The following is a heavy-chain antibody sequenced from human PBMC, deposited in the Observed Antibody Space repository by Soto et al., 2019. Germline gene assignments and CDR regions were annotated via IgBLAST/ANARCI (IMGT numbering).Heavy chain of an antibody. CDR2: ISYDGSNK. CDR3: AKDRGGIVATLEVYYFDY. J-gene: IGHJ4*02. Sequence: QVQLVESGGGVVQPGRSLRLSCAASGFTFSSYGMHWVRQAPGKGLEWVAVISYDGSNKYYADSVKGRFTISRDNSKNTLYLQINSLRAEDTAVYYCAKDRGGIVATLEVYYFDYWGQGTLVTVSS. D-gene: IGHD5-12*01. CDR1: GFTFSSYG. V-gene: IGHV3-30*18.